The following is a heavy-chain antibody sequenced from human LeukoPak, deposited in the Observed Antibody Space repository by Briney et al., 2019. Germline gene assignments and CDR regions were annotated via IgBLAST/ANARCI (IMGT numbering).Heavy chain of an antibody. CDR2: IYYSGST. Sequence: PGGSLRLSCAASGFTFSSYWMSWIRQPPGKGLEWIGYIYYSGSTNYNPSLKSRVTISVDTSKNQFSLKLSSVTAADTAVYYCARDESYDAFDIWGQGTMVTVSS. CDR3: ARDESYDAFDI. CDR1: GFTFSSYW. V-gene: IGHV4-59*01. J-gene: IGHJ3*02.